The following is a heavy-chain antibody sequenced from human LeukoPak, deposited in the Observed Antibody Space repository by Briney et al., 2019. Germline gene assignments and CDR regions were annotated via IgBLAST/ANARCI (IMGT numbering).Heavy chain of an antibody. CDR2: MNPNSGNT. CDR3: ARIRDSSGWYFDY. CDR1: GYTFTSYD. Sequence: ASVKVSCKASGYTFTSYDINWVRQATGQGLEWMGWMNPNSGNTGYAQKFQGRVTITADKSTSTAYMELSSLRSEDTAVYYCARIRDSSGWYFDYWGQGTLVTVSS. D-gene: IGHD6-19*01. J-gene: IGHJ4*02. V-gene: IGHV1-8*01.